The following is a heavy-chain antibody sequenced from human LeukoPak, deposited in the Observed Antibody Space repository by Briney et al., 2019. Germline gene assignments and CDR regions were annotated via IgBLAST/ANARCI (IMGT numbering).Heavy chain of an antibody. CDR2: IYSGGST. CDR3: ARDLSVVDYGMDV. V-gene: IGHV3-66*02. J-gene: IGHJ6*02. Sequence: GGSLRLSCAASGFTVSSNYMSWVRQAPGKGLEWVSVIYSGGSTYYADSVKGRFTISRDNSENTLYLQMNSLRAEDTAVYYCARDLSVVDYGMDVWGQGTTVTVSS. D-gene: IGHD4-23*01. CDR1: GFTVSSNY.